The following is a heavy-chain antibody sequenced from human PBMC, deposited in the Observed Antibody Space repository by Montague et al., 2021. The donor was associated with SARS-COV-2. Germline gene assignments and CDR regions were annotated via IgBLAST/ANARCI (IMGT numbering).Heavy chain of an antibody. CDR1: GFTFSSYA. J-gene: IGHJ5*02. CDR3: ARDSGSSFNP. D-gene: IGHD1-26*01. CDR2: ISYDGSNK. Sequence: SLRLSCAASGFTFSSYAMHWVRQAPGKGLEWVALISYDGSNKYYADSVKGRFTISRDNSKNTLYLQMNSLRAEDTAVYYCARDSGSSFNPWGQEILVTVSS. V-gene: IGHV3-30*04.